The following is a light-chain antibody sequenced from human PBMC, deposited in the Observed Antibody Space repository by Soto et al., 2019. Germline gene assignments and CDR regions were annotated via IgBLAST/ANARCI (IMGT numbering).Light chain of an antibody. J-gene: IGKJ5*01. CDR1: QTFSNSF. CDR2: GAS. Sequence: ESMVTQSPGSLSLSPGERATLSFRASQTFSNSFLSWFQQIPGQAPRLLIYGASMRATGIPDRFSGSGSGTDFTLTISRLEPEDFAVYYCQQCGSSSTFGQGTRLEIK. CDR3: QQCGSSST. V-gene: IGKV3-20*01.